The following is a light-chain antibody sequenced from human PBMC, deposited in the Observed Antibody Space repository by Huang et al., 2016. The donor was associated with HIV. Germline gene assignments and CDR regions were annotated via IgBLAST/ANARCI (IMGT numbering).Light chain of an antibody. CDR1: QSVLSRHTSKTY. CDR2: WAS. J-gene: IGKJ2*01. CDR3: QQYYISPPT. V-gene: IGKV4-1*01. Sequence: DIVMTQSPDSLAVSLGERATINCKSSQSVLSRHTSKTYLAWYQQRPGQSPTLLIYWASNRRSGVPDRFSASGSGTHFTLTISSLQAEDVAFYYCQQYYISPPTFGQGTKLEI.